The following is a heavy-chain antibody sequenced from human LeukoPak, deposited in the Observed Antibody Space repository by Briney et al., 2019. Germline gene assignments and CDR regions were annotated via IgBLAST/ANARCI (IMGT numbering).Heavy chain of an antibody. CDR2: IIGSGGSS. CDR1: GFTFSNYA. D-gene: IGHD3-10*01. V-gene: IGHV3-23*01. Sequence: GGSLRLSCAASGFTFSNYAMSWVRQVPGKGLEWVSTIIGSGGSSYYADSVKGRFTISRDNSKNTVWLQMNSLRVEDTAVYYCARGSYYGSETQADWGQGTQVTVTS. CDR3: ARGSYYGSETQAD. J-gene: IGHJ4*02.